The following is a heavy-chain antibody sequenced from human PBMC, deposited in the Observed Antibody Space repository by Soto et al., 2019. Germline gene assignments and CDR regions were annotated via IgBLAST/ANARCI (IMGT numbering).Heavy chain of an antibody. CDR3: ARHGLLWFGELSPVDY. V-gene: IGHV3-48*03. Sequence: PGGSLRLSCAASGFTFSSYEMNWVRQAPGKGLEWVSYISSSGSTTYYADSVKGRFTISRDNAKNSLYLQMNSLRAEDTAVYYCARHGLLWFGELSPVDYWGQGTLVTVSS. CDR2: ISSSGSTT. D-gene: IGHD3-10*01. CDR1: GFTFSSYE. J-gene: IGHJ4*02.